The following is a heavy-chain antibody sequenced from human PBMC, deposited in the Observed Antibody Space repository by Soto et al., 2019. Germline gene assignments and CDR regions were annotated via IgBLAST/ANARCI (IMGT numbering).Heavy chain of an antibody. D-gene: IGHD3-10*01. Sequence: EVRLVESGGGLIQPGGSLRLSCVASGFTSRITFNTYWMHWVRQGPGKVLEWVSRIDADGDDTTYADSVSGRFTNSRDTATSALDMKMKGLRAEGTTVYYWTSGDPYYFGSGSAAHYYGMDIWGQGTTVTVSS. CDR3: TSGDPYYFGSGSAAHYYGMDI. V-gene: IGHV3-74*03. CDR2: IDADGDDT. CDR1: GFTSRITFNTYW. J-gene: IGHJ6*02.